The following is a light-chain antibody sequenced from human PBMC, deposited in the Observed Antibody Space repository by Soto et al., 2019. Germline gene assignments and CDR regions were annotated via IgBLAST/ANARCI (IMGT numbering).Light chain of an antibody. CDR3: SSYTSSSTVV. Sequence: QSVLTQPASVSGSPGQSITISCTGTSSDVGGYNYVCWYQQHPGKAPKLMIYDVTNRPSGVSSRFSGSKSGNTASLSISGLQAEDEADYYCSSYTSSSTVVFGGGTKLTVL. CDR2: DVT. J-gene: IGLJ2*01. CDR1: SSDVGGYNY. V-gene: IGLV2-14*01.